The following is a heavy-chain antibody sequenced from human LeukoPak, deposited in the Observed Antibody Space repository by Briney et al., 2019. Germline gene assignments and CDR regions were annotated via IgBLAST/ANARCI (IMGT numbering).Heavy chain of an antibody. V-gene: IGHV1-24*01. CDR2: FDPEDGET. Sequence: ASVKVSCKVSGYTLTELSMQWVRQAPGNGLEWMGGFDPEDGETIYAQKFQGRVTMTEDTSTDTAYMELSSLRSEDTAVYYCATGPRFGDTLFDYWGQGTLVTVSS. CDR1: GYTLTELS. D-gene: IGHD3-10*01. J-gene: IGHJ4*02. CDR3: ATGPRFGDTLFDY.